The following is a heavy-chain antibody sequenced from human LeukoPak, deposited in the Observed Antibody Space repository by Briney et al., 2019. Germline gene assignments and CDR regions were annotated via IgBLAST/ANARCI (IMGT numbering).Heavy chain of an antibody. CDR3: VRGGGPSYKYNAFDI. D-gene: IGHD2-15*01. V-gene: IGHV3-43*02. CDR1: GSTFDDYA. CDR2: ISGDGGST. J-gene: IGHJ3*02. Sequence: PGGSLRLSCAASGSTFDDYAMHWVRQAPGKGLEWVSLISGDGGSTYYADSVKGRFTISRDNSKNSLYLQMNSLRAEDTAVYYCVRGGGPSYKYNAFDIWGQGTMVTVSS.